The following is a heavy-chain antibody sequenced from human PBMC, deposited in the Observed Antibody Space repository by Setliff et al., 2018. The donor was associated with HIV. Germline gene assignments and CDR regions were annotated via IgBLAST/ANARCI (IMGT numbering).Heavy chain of an antibody. D-gene: IGHD2-8*01. CDR2: ITWNSGNI. CDR1: GFTFDDYA. V-gene: IGHV3-9*01. J-gene: IGHJ6*02. CDR3: ARPYTVWVYGMDL. Sequence: GGSLRLSCAASGFTFDDYAMHWVRQAPGKGLEWVSSITWNSGNIDYADFVKGRFTISRDNAKNTLYMQMNSLRAEDTAVYYCARPYTVWVYGMDLWGQGTTVTVSS.